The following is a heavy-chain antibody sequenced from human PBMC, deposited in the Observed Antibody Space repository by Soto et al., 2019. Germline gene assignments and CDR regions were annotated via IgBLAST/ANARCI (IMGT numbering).Heavy chain of an antibody. V-gene: IGHV3-74*01. J-gene: IGHJ4*02. CDR2: ITGDGSDS. D-gene: IGHD3-10*02. CDR1: GFTFTTYW. CDR3: GRGGRAGHYYVDY. Sequence: EVQLVESGGGLVQPGGSLRLSCAASGFTFTTYWRYWVSQAPGGGLVWVSRITGDGSDSTYADSVKGRFTISRDNAKNTLYLQMNSLRAEDTAHYYCGRGGRAGHYYVDYWGQGTLVTVSS.